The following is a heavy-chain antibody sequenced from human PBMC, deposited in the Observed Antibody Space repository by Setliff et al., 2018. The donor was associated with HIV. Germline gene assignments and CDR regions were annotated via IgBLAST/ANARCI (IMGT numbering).Heavy chain of an antibody. J-gene: IGHJ5*02. D-gene: IGHD3-22*01. CDR1: GGSISSFY. Sequence: PSETLSLTCTVSGGSISSFYWSWIRQPPGKGPEWIGYINSSGRTNYNPSLKGRVTISLDTSKNRFSLELNSVTAADTAVYYCARGLAYYSENTDYYYVSAGFDPWGPGTLVTVSS. CDR2: INSSGRT. CDR3: ARGLAYYSENTDYYYVSAGFDP. V-gene: IGHV4-4*09.